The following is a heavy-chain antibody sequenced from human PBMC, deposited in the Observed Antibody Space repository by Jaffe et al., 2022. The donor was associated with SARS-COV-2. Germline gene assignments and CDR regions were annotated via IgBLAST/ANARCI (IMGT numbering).Heavy chain of an antibody. CDR2: IRSKAYGGTT. D-gene: IGHD1-1*01. J-gene: IGHJ3*02. CDR1: GFTFGDYA. Sequence: EVQLVESGGGLVQPGRSLRLSCTASGFTFGDYAMSWFRQAPGKGLEWVGFIRSKAYGGTTEYAASVKGRFTISRDDSKSIAYLQMNSLKTEDTAVYYCTRQSYNWNTDAFDIWGQGTMVTVSS. V-gene: IGHV3-49*03. CDR3: TRQSYNWNTDAFDI.